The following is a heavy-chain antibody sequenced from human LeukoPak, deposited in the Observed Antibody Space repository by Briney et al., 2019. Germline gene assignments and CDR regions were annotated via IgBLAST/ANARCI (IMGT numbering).Heavy chain of an antibody. CDR1: GGSFSGYY. V-gene: IGHV4-34*01. J-gene: IGHJ4*02. CDR2: INHSGST. D-gene: IGHD3-10*01. Sequence: SETLSLTCAVYGGSFSGYYWSWIRQPPGRGLEWIGEINHSGSTNYNPSLKSRVTISVDTSKNQFSLKLSPVTAADTAVYYCARGFGELLDWGQGTLVTVSS. CDR3: ARGFGELLD.